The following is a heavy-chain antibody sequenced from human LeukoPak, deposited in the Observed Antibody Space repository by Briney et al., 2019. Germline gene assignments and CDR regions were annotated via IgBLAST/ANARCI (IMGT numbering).Heavy chain of an antibody. Sequence: SETLSLTCAVYGGSFSGYYWSWIRQPPGKGLEWIGEINHSGSTNYNPSLKSRVTISVDTSKNQFSLKLSSVTAADTAVYYCAKASGHDLLGWFDPWGQGTLVTVSS. J-gene: IGHJ5*02. V-gene: IGHV4-34*01. CDR3: AKASGHDLLGWFDP. CDR2: INHSGST. CDR1: GGSFSGYY. D-gene: IGHD5-12*01.